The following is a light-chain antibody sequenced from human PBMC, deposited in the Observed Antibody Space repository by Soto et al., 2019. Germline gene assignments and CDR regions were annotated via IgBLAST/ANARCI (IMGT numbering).Light chain of an antibody. CDR3: NSYTSSGTYV. CDR2: DVS. V-gene: IGLV2-14*03. CDR1: SSDVGLYNY. Sequence: QSALTQPASVSGSSGQSITISCTGTSSDVGLYNYVSWYRHLPGKAPELIIYDVSNRPSGVSNRFSGSKSANTASLTISGLQAEDEADYYCNSYTSSGTYVFGTGTKLTVL. J-gene: IGLJ1*01.